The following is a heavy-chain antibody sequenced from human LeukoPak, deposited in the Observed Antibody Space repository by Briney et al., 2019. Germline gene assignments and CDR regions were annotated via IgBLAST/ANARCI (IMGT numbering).Heavy chain of an antibody. CDR2: VSGSGGDT. V-gene: IGHV3-23*01. Sequence: GGSLRLSCAASGFTFSNYAMSWVRQAPGKGLEWVSTVSGSGGDTYFAGSVKGRFTISRDNSKNTLYLQMDSLRAEDTAVYYCTKSEQAPDPDGLNWFAPWGQGTLVTVSS. J-gene: IGHJ5*02. CDR3: TKSEQAPDPDGLNWFAP. CDR1: GFTFSNYA. D-gene: IGHD5-24*01.